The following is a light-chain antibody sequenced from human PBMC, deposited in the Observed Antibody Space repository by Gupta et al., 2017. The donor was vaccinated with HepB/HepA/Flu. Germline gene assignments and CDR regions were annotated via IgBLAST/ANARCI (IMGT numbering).Light chain of an antibody. Sequence: DIQMTQSPSTLSASVGDRVTITCRASQNIGSWLAWYQQKPGKAPNLLIHKASSLESGVPSRFSGSGSGTEFTLTINSLQPDDFATYYCQQYNDYWMVTFGRGTKVEIK. V-gene: IGKV1-5*03. CDR2: KAS. CDR1: QNIGSW. CDR3: QQYNDYWMVT. J-gene: IGKJ4*01.